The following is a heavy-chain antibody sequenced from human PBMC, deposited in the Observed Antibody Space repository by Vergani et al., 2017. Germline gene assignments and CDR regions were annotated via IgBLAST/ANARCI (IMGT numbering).Heavy chain of an antibody. CDR2: ISSSSSTI. Sequence: EVQLVESGGGLVQPGGSLRLSCAASGFTFSSYSMNWVRQAPGKGLEWVSYISSSSSTIYYADSVKGRFTISRDNAKNSLYLQMNSLRAEDTAVYYCARDQKLLMVRGRYGMDVWGQGP. CDR3: ARDQKLLMVRGRYGMDV. J-gene: IGHJ6*02. CDR1: GFTFSSYS. V-gene: IGHV3-48*01. D-gene: IGHD3-10*01.